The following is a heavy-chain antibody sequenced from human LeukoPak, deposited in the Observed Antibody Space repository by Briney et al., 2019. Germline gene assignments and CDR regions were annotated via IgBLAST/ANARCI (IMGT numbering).Heavy chain of an antibody. CDR3: ARGQAFGVVTYFDY. Sequence: PSETLSLTCTVSGGSISSYYWSWIRQPPGKGLEWIGYIYYSGSTNYSPSLKSRVTISVDTSKNQFSLKLSSVTAADTAVYYCARGQAFGVVTYFDYWGQGTLVTVSS. CDR1: GGSISSYY. CDR2: IYYSGST. J-gene: IGHJ4*02. V-gene: IGHV4-59*01. D-gene: IGHD3-3*01.